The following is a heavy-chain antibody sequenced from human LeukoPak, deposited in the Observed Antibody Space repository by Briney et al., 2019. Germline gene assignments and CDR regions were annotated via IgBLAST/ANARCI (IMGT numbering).Heavy chain of an antibody. CDR1: GYTFTSYY. J-gene: IGHJ5*02. CDR2: MNPNSGNT. D-gene: IGHD3-9*01. CDR3: ARGIKAVLRYFDWSNRNDP. V-gene: IGHV1-8*02. Sequence: ASVKVSCKASGYTFTSYYMHWVRQATGQGLEWMGWMNPNSGNTGYAQKFQGRVTMTRNTSISTAYMELSSLRSEDTAVYYCARGIKAVLRYFDWSNRNDPWGQGTLVTVSS.